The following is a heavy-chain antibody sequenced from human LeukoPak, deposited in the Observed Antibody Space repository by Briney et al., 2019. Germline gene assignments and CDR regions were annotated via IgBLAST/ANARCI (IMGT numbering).Heavy chain of an antibody. CDR3: ARERPYGSGCYPLYYFDY. CDR2: INWNGGST. Sequence: GGSLRLSCAASGFTFDDYGMSWVRQAPGKGLEWVSGINWNGGSTGYADSVKGRFTISRDNAKNSLYLQMNSLRAEDTALYYCARERPYGSGCYPLYYFDYWGQGTLVTVSS. CDR1: GFTFDDYG. D-gene: IGHD3-10*01. J-gene: IGHJ4*02. V-gene: IGHV3-20*04.